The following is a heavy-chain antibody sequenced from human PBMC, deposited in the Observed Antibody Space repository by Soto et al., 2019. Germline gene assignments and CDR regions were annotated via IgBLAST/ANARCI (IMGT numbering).Heavy chain of an antibody. CDR3: VGSLMSRAMESFDY. CDR1: AGSISRYY. CDR2: ISYTVDA. V-gene: IGHV4-59*01. Sequence: SETLSLTCSVSAGSISRYYWGWVRQSPGEGLEWIAHISYTVDASYNPSLKSRVTISLDTSKNQIALSLMSVTAADTAVYYCVGSLMSRAMESFDYWDQGTLVTVS. J-gene: IGHJ4*02. D-gene: IGHD5-18*01.